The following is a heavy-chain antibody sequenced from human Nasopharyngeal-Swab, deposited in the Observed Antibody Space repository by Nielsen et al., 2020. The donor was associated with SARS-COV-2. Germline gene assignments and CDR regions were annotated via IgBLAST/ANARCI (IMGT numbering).Heavy chain of an antibody. CDR3: AGGRDGYTNYYYYYGMDV. D-gene: IGHD5-24*01. V-gene: IGHV4-59*13. CDR2: IYYSGST. Sequence: PGPGLEWIGYIYYSGSTNYNPSLKSRATISVDTSKNQFSLKLSSVTAADTAVYYCAGGRDGYTNYYYYYGMDVWGQGTTVTVSS. J-gene: IGHJ6*02.